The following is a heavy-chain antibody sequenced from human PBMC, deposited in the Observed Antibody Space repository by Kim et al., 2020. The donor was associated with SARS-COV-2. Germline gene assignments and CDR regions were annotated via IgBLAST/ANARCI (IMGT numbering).Heavy chain of an antibody. CDR2: IDPSDSYT. V-gene: IGHV5-10-1*01. D-gene: IGHD3-10*01. CDR1: GYSFTSYW. J-gene: IGHJ6*02. CDR3: ARLEPFVEFAYYYYGMDV. Sequence: GESLKISCKGSGYSFTSYWISWVRQMPGKGLEWMGRIDPSDSYTNYSPSFQGHVTISADKSISTAYLQWSSLKASDTAMYYCARLEPFVEFAYYYYGMDVWGQGTTVTVSS.